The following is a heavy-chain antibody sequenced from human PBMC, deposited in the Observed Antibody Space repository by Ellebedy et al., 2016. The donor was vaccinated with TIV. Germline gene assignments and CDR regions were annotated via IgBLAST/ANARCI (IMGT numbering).Heavy chain of an antibody. CDR1: GYNFASYW. D-gene: IGHD1-26*01. CDR2: IDPSDSYT. J-gene: IGHJ4*02. CDR3: ARFSGSYGGFDY. Sequence: GESLKISCQGSGYNFASYWISWVRQVPGRGLESMGRIDPSDSYTNYSPSFQGQVTISADKSTSTAYLQWNSLKASDTAFYYCARFSGSYGGFDYWGQGTQVTVSS. V-gene: IGHV5-10-1*04.